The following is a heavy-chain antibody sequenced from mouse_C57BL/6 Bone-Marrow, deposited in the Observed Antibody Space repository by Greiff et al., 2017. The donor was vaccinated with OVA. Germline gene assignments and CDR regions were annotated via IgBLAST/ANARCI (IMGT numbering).Heavy chain of an antibody. V-gene: IGHV1-42*01. CDR1: GYSFTGYY. D-gene: IGHD4-1*01. CDR2: INPSTGGT. CDR3: ARGGTSPFAY. Sequence: VQLQQSGPELVKPGASVKISCKASGYSFTGYYMNWVKQSPEKSLEWIGEINPSTGGTTYNQKFKAKATLTVDKSSSTAYMPLEGLTPENSAVNYCARGGTSPFAYWGQGTLVTVSA. J-gene: IGHJ3*01.